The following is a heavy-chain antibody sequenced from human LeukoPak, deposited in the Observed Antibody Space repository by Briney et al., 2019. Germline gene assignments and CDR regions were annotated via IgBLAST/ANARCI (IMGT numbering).Heavy chain of an antibody. J-gene: IGHJ4*02. V-gene: IGHV3-23*01. CDR2: ISGSGGST. CDR3: AKDYVRSSGYYYRDY. CDR1: GFTFSSYA. Sequence: GGSLRLSCAASGFTFSSYAMSWVRQAPGEGLEWVSAISGSGGSTYYADSVKGRFTISRDNSKNTLYLQMNSLRAEDTAVYYCAKDYVRSSGYYYRDYWGQGTLVTVSS. D-gene: IGHD3-22*01.